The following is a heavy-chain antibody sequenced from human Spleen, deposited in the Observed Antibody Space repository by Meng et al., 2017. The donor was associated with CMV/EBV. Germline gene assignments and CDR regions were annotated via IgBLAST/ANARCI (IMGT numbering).Heavy chain of an antibody. CDR2: IYPADSDT. J-gene: IGHJ6*02. D-gene: IGHD2-2*01. V-gene: IGHV5-51*01. CDR3: ARQGVVPAAIGADYYYYGMDV. CDR1: GYSFTTYW. Sequence: GESLKISCKGSGYSFTTYWIGWVRQMPGKGLEWMGMIYPADSDTRYSPSFQGQVTISADKSISTACLQWSSLKASDTAMYYCARQGVVPAAIGADYYYYGMDVWGQGTTVTVSS.